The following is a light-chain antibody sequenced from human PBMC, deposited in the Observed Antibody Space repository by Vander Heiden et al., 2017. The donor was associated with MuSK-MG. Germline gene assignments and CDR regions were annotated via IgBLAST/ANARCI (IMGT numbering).Light chain of an antibody. CDR3: QQDDSNRSYT. J-gene: IGKJ2*01. CDR1: QSVLYSSNNKNY. V-gene: IGKV4-1*01. CDR2: WAS. Sequence: DIVMTQSPDYLAVFLGERATINCKSSQSVLYSSNNKNYLAWYQQKPGQPPRLLIYWASTRESGVPDRFSGSGCATDFTLTISSLQAEDVAVYYCQQDDSNRSYTFGQGTKLEIK.